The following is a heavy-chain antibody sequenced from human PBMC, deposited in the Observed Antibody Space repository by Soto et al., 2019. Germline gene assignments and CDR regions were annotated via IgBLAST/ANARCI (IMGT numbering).Heavy chain of an antibody. CDR3: ARGLYDFWSGYSPYNWFDP. D-gene: IGHD3-3*01. V-gene: IGHV1-8*01. CDR1: GYTFTSYD. Sequence: ASVKVSCKASGYTFTSYDINWVRQATGQGLDWMVWMNPNSGNIGYSQKFQGRVTMTRITSISTAYMELSSLRSEDTAVYFCARGLYDFWSGYSPYNWFDPWGQGTLVTVSS. J-gene: IGHJ5*02. CDR2: MNPNSGNI.